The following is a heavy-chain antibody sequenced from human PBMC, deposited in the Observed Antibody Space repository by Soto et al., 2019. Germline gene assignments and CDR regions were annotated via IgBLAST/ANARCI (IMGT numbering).Heavy chain of an antibody. J-gene: IGHJ4*02. CDR1: GDSISSYY. CDR3: ALRSMAVVPEY. D-gene: IGHD3-22*01. Sequence: QVQLQESGPGLVKPSETLSLTCAVSGDSISSYYCMWIRQPPGKGLESIGYLYYGRSANYNPSLKSRVTLSVDTPTNQCSLTLSSMSAADTAVYYCALRSMAVVPEYWGQGTLVTVSS. CDR2: LYYGRSA. V-gene: IGHV4-59*01.